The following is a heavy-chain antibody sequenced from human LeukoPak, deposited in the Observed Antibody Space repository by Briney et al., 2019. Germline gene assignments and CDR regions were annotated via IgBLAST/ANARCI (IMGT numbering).Heavy chain of an antibody. CDR3: GRDSRYTIDS. V-gene: IGHV3-74*01. CDR1: GFTFSSYE. Sequence: GGSLRLSCAASGFTFSSYEMNWVRQVPGKGLVWVSHINGDASSTTYVDSVKGRFTISRDDAKNTVYLQMNSLRAEDTAVYYCGRDSRYTIDSWGQGTLVTVSS. J-gene: IGHJ4*02. D-gene: IGHD1-14*01. CDR2: INGDASST.